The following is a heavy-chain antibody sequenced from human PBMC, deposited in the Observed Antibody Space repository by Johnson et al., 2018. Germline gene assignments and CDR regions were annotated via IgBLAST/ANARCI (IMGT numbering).Heavy chain of an antibody. J-gene: IGHJ4*02. CDR2: INIAFNQT. D-gene: IGHD1-26*01. CDR3: GRVNSLVQWALHPGSFFDY. Sequence: QVQLVQSGAEVQRPGASVKVSCKPSGYSFTRYSIHWVRQAPGQGLEWMGWINIAFNQTEYSQKFQGRVTITSDTSARSVFMELNTLTSADTSVYYCGRVNSLVQWALHPGSFFDYGGQGTLVTVSS. CDR1: GYSFTRYS. V-gene: IGHV1-3*04.